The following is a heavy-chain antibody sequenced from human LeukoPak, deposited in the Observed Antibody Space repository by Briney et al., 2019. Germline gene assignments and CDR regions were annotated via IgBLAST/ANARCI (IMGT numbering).Heavy chain of an antibody. D-gene: IGHD3-9*01. CDR1: GGSISSDY. J-gene: IGHJ4*02. V-gene: IGHV4-59*01. Sequence: SETLSLTCTVSGGSISSDYWSWIRQPPGKGLEWIGYIYYSGSTNYNPSLKSRVTISVDTPKNQFSLKLSSVTAADTAVYYCARMYYDTLAGYSFDYWGQGTLVTVSS. CDR2: IYYSGST. CDR3: ARMYYDTLAGYSFDY.